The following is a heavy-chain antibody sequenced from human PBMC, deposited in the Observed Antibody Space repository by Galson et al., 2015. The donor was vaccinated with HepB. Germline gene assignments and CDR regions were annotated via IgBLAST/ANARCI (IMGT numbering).Heavy chain of an antibody. V-gene: IGHV1-18*01. D-gene: IGHD3-9*01. CDR1: GYTFTSYG. J-gene: IGHJ4*02. Sequence: SVKVSCKASGYTFTSYGISWVRQAPGQGPEWMGWISAYNGNTNYAQKLQGRVTMTTDTSTSTAYMELRILRSDDTAVYYCARDRAMRGYFDWLLVDYWGQGTLVTVSS. CDR2: ISAYNGNT. CDR3: ARDRAMRGYFDWLLVDY.